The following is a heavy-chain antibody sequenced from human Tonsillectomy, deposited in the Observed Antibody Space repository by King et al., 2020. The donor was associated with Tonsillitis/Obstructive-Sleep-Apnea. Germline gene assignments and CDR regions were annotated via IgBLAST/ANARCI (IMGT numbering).Heavy chain of an antibody. J-gene: IGHJ3*02. V-gene: IGHV3-74*01. CDR3: SRPGRGYSGYDGGAFDI. CDR2: INSDGSST. Sequence: VQLVESGGGLVQPGGSLRLSCAASGFTFINYWMHWVRQAPGKGLVWVSRINSDGSSTSYADSVKGRFTISRDNAKNTLYRQMNSLRDEDTAVYYCSRPGRGYSGYDGGAFDIWGQGTMVTVSS. D-gene: IGHD5-12*01. CDR1: GFTFINYW.